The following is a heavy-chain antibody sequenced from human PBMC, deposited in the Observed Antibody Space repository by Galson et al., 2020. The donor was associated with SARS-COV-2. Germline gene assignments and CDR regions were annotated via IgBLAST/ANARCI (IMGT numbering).Heavy chain of an antibody. CDR1: GFSLSTSGVG. D-gene: IGHD6-13*01. CDR3: ATKKRSSWYRGWFDP. Sequence: SGPTLVKPTQTLTLTCTFSGFSLSTSGVGVGWIRKPPGKALERLALIYWDDDKRYSPSLKSRLTITKDTSKNQVVLTMTNMDPVDTATYYCATKKRSSWYRGWFDPWGQGTLVTVSS. V-gene: IGHV2-5*02. CDR2: IYWDDDK. J-gene: IGHJ5*02.